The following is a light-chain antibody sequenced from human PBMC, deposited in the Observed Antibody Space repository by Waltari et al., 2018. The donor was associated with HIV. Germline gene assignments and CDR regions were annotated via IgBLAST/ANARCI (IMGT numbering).Light chain of an antibody. Sequence: DIQMTQLPSSLSASVGDRVTITCRATQDIANSVSWYQQRPGKFPKLLVYGAFIPHKGVAARLTGSGSGTEYTLTISSLQPEDFATYYCHQYFSDPFTFGGGTKVEI. CDR2: GAF. CDR3: HQYFSDPFT. V-gene: IGKV1-NL1*01. J-gene: IGKJ4*01. CDR1: QDIANS.